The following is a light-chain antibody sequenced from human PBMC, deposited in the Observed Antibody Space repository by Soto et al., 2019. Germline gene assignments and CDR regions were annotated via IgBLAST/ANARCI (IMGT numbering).Light chain of an antibody. Sequence: GDRVTITCRASQNINSALVWYQQKPGKAPNLLIYKASSLESGVPLRFSGSGSGTEFTLTISSLQPEDFATYYCQQHKSYPRTFGQGTKVEIK. CDR1: QNINSA. V-gene: IGKV1-5*03. CDR3: QQHKSYPRT. CDR2: KAS. J-gene: IGKJ1*01.